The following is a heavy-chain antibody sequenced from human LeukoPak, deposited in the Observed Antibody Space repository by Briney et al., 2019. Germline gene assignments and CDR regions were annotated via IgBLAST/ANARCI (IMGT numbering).Heavy chain of an antibody. J-gene: IGHJ3*02. V-gene: IGHV3-48*03. CDR1: GFTFNNYE. D-gene: IGHD3-10*01. Sequence: GGSLRLSCAASGFTFNNYEMNWVRQAPGKGLEWISYVSSSGTTIYYADSVKGRFTISRDNAKNSLYLQLNSLRAEDTAVYYCARGGSGSDAFDIWGQGTMVTVSS. CDR2: VSSSGTTI. CDR3: ARGGSGSDAFDI.